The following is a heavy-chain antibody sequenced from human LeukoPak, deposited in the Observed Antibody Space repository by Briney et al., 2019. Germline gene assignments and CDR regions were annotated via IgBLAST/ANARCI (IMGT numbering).Heavy chain of an antibody. J-gene: IGHJ4*02. D-gene: IGHD3-10*01. CDR3: AGHYYGSGPFDY. Sequence: SETLSLTCTVSGGSISSRSYYWGWIRQPPGKGLEWIGEINHSGSTYYNVSLESRVSISLDTSKNQFSLKLSSLTAADTAVYYCAGHYYGSGPFDYWGQGTLVTVSS. CDR1: GGSISSRSYY. CDR2: INHSGST. V-gene: IGHV4-39*01.